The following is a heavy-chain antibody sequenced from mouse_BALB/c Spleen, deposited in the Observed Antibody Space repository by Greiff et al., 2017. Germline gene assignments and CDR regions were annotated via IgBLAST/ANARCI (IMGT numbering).Heavy chain of an antibody. J-gene: IGHJ4*01. D-gene: IGHD2-2*01. V-gene: IGHV5-12-1*01. CDR1: GFAFSSYD. Sequence: EVHLVESGGGLVKPGGSLKLSCAASGFAFSSYDMSWVRQTPEKRLEWVAYISSGGGSTYYPDTVKGRFTISRDNAKHTLYLQMSSLKSEDTAMYYCARDGYDGGYAMDYWGQGTSVTVSS. CDR3: ARDGYDGGYAMDY. CDR2: ISSGGGST.